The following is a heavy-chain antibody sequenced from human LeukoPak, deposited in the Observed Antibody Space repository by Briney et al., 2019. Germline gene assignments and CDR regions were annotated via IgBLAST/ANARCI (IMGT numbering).Heavy chain of an antibody. Sequence: SETLSLTCTVSAGSVSGSSYSWGWIRQPPGKGLEWIATIYFTGNTYYSPSLKSRVTISVDTSKNQFSLKLSSVTAADTAVYYCARDSLTGPDYGMDVWGQGTTVTVSS. CDR2: IYFTGNT. CDR3: ARDSLTGPDYGMDV. CDR1: AGSVSGSSYS. V-gene: IGHV4-39*07. J-gene: IGHJ6*02.